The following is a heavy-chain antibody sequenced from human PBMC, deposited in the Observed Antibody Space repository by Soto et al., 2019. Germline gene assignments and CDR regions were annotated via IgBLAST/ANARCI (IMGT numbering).Heavy chain of an antibody. CDR2: INPNSGGT. CDR1: GYTFTGYY. Sequence: QVQLVQSGAEVKKPGASVKVSCKASGYTFTGYYMHWVRQAPGQGLEWMGWINPNSGGTNYAQKFQGWVTMTRDTSSSTAHMALSRLRSDDTAVYYWARGGAAGPYDWFDPWGQGTLVTVSS. D-gene: IGHD6-13*01. V-gene: IGHV1-2*04. CDR3: ARGGAAGPYDWFDP. J-gene: IGHJ5*02.